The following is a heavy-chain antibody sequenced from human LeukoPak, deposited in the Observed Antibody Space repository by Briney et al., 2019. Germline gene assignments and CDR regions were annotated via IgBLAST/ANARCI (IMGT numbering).Heavy chain of an antibody. V-gene: IGHV4-61*09. CDR2: VYSTGNT. D-gene: IGHD2-2*01. Sequence: PSETLSLACTVSAVSISSGNFYWSWIRQSAGKGLERIGHVYSTGNTKYNPSLKSRVTISADTSKNQISLRLRSVTAADTAMFYCARDGDAVSAAIAGAFDLWGRGTMVTVSS. J-gene: IGHJ3*01. CDR3: ARDGDAVSAAIAGAFDL. CDR1: AVSISSGNFY.